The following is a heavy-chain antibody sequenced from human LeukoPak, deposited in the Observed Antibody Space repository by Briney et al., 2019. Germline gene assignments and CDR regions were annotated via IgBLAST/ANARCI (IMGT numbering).Heavy chain of an antibody. CDR2: IGRSGITT. Sequence: GWSLRLSCAASGFTYTNHALSWVRRAPGKGLECVAGIGRSGITTYYAESVRGRFTISRDNSKSTMFLQMDRVRGDDSGVYYCAKGDDFGDYHDAFDVWGQGTMVTVSS. D-gene: IGHD4-17*01. J-gene: IGHJ3*01. V-gene: IGHV3-23*01. CDR1: GFTYTNHA. CDR3: AKGDDFGDYHDAFDV.